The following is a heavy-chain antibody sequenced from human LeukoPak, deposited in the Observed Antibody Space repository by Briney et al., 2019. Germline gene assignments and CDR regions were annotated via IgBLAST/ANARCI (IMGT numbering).Heavy chain of an antibody. CDR3: AREGDSSGYYPFDY. J-gene: IGHJ4*02. Sequence: SVKVSCKVSGYTLTELSMHWVRQAPGQGLGWMGGIIPIFGTANYAQKFQGRVTITADESTSTAYMELSSLRSEDTAVYYCAREGDSSGYYPFDYWGQGTLVTVSS. CDR1: GYTLTELS. CDR2: IIPIFGTA. V-gene: IGHV1-69*13. D-gene: IGHD3-22*01.